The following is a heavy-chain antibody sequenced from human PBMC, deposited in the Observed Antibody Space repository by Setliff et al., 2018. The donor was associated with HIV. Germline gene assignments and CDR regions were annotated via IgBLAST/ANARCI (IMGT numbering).Heavy chain of an antibody. CDR2: IIPIFGTA. D-gene: IGHD3-22*01. CDR1: GGTFSSYA. J-gene: IGHJ3*02. Sequence: GASVKVSCKASGGTFSSYAISWVRQAPGQGLEWMGGIIPIFGTANYAQKFQGRVTITADKSTSTAYMELSSLRSEDTAVYYCARSRVHYYYDSSGYPTRYDAFDIWGQGTMVT. CDR3: ARSRVHYYYDSSGYPTRYDAFDI. V-gene: IGHV1-69*06.